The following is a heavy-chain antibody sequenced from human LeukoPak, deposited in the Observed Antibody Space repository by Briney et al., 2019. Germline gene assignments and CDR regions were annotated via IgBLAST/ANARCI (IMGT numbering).Heavy chain of an antibody. J-gene: IGHJ4*02. V-gene: IGHV4-38-2*01. CDR3: ARPPDDGDYATAFDC. CDR1: GYSLSGGYF. CDR2: MYHSGPT. D-gene: IGHD4-17*01. Sequence: SETLSLTCAVSGYSLSGGYFWGWIRQPPGKGLEWIGSMYHSGPTYYSPSLKTRATISVDTSKNQFSLKLSSVTASATAVYYWARPPDDGDYATAFDCWGQATLVTASS.